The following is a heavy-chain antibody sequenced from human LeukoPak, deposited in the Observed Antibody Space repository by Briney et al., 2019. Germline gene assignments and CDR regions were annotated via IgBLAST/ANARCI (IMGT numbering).Heavy chain of an antibody. D-gene: IGHD3-10*01. CDR1: GDSVSSNSAA. J-gene: IGHJ4*02. CDR2: TYYRSKWYK. CDR3: ARDGGSGTYYFDY. Sequence: SQTLSLTFAISGDSVSSNSAAWNWIRQSPSRGLEWLGRTYYRSKWYKECAVSVKSRITINADTSKNQFSLQLNSVTPEDTAVYYCARDGGSGTYYFDYWGQGTLVTVSS. V-gene: IGHV6-1*01.